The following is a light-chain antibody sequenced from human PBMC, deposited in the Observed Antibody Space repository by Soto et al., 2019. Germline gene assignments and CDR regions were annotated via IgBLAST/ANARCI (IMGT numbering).Light chain of an antibody. CDR3: QQYNNYSGT. V-gene: IGKV1-5*03. CDR1: QSVNSW. Sequence: DIQMTQSPSTLSASVGDRVTITCRASQSVNSWLAWYQQRPGQAPKLLIYKASILENGVPSRFSGTGSGTEFTLTICGLQPDDFASYYCQQYNNYSGTFGQGTKVDIK. CDR2: KAS. J-gene: IGKJ1*01.